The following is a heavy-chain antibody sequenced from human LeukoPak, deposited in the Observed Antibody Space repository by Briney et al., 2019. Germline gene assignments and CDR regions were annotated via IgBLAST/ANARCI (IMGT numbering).Heavy chain of an antibody. CDR2: IYTIGST. CDR3: ARDLGYSDFFDY. CDR1: GDSISIYY. J-gene: IGHJ4*02. Sequence: PSETLSLTCTVSGDSISIYYWSWIRQPAGKGLAWIGRIYTIGSTNYNPSLKSRVTMSLDSSKNQLSLKLTSVTAADTAVYYCARDLGYSDFFDYWGQGTLVTVSS. D-gene: IGHD2-15*01. V-gene: IGHV4-4*07.